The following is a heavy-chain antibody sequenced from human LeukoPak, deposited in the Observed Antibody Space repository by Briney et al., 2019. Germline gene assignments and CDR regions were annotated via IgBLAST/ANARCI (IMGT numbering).Heavy chain of an antibody. CDR2: ISAYNGNT. Sequence: ASVKVSCKASGYAFSNYDFSWVRQAPGQGLEWMGWISAYNGNTNYAQKFQGRVTMTRNTSISTAYMELSSLRSEDTAVYYCARTVAGTGELDYWGQGTLVTVSS. J-gene: IGHJ4*02. CDR3: ARTVAGTGELDY. CDR1: GYAFSNYD. V-gene: IGHV1-18*01. D-gene: IGHD6-19*01.